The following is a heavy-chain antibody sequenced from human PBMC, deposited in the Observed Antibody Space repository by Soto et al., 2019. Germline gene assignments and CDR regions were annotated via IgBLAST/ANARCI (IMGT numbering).Heavy chain of an antibody. D-gene: IGHD1-7*01. CDR2: IHNDGSTT. V-gene: IGHV3-74*01. Sequence: EVQLVXSGGXLVEPGXXVRLXCAASGFTFSSYWMHWVRQAPGKGLMWVSRIHNDGSTTRYADSVKGRFTISXXXXXXXXXXQMSSLRVEDTAVYYCARDNWNSYWGQGTLVTVSS. CDR1: GFTFSSYW. J-gene: IGHJ4*01. CDR3: ARDNWNSY.